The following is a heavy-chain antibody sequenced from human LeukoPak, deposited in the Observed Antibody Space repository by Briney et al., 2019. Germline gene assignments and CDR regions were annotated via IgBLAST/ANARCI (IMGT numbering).Heavy chain of an antibody. CDR3: ATARLRLPDWTGDF. CDR2: INTDNGNT. J-gene: IGHJ4*02. D-gene: IGHD3-9*01. CDR1: GSTPAPYA. Sequence: ASVKVSCKASGSTPAPYAIPWVRQASGQRLEWMGWINTDNGNTKYSQKFQCRVTITRDTSANTVYMDLSRLRSEDSAIYYCATARLRLPDWTGDFWGQGPLVTVSS. V-gene: IGHV1-3*04.